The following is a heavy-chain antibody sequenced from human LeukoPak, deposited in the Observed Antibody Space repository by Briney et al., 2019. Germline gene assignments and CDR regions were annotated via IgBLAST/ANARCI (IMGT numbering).Heavy chain of an antibody. J-gene: IGHJ2*01. D-gene: IGHD7-27*01. V-gene: IGHV3-53*01. CDR1: GFTVSSSY. CDR2: LYSGGDI. CDR3: ARAAGDRIGYHDL. Sequence: PGGSLRLSCAASGFTVSSSYTSWVRQAPGKGLEWVSVLYSGGDIYYAGSVKGRFTISRDNSKNTLYLQMNSLRAEDTAVYYCARAAGDRIGYHDLWGRGTLVTVSS.